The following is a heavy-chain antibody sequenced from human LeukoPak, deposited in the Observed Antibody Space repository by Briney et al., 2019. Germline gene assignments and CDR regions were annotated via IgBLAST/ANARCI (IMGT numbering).Heavy chain of an antibody. J-gene: IGHJ4*02. CDR3: ATSGWFGKSPFDY. D-gene: IGHD3-10*01. CDR1: GGSISSYY. V-gene: IGHV4-59*08. Sequence: SETLSLTCTVSGGSISSYYWSWIRQPPGKGLEWIGYIYYSGSTNYNPSLKSRVTISVDTSKNQFSLKLSSVTAADTAVYYCATSGWFGKSPFDYWGQGTLVTVSS. CDR2: IYYSGST.